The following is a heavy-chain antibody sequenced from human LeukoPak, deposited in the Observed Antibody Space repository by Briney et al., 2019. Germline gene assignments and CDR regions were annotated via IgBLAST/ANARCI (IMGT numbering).Heavy chain of an antibody. CDR3: ASSSGYYRLDN. D-gene: IGHD6-19*01. CDR2: IYTSGST. Sequence: PSETLSLTCTVSGGSISSYYWSWIRQPAGKGLEWIGRIYTSGSTNYNPSLKSRVTISVDKSKNQFSLQLSSVTAADTAVYYCASSSGYYRLDNWGQGTLVTVSS. V-gene: IGHV4-4*07. J-gene: IGHJ4*02. CDR1: GGSISSYY.